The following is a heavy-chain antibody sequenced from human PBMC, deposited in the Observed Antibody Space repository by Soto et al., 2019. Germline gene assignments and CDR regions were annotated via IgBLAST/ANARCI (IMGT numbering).Heavy chain of an antibody. Sequence: GGSLRLSCAASGFTFSSYAMHWVRQAPGKGLEWVAVISYDGSNKYYADSVKGRFTISRDNSKNTLYLQMNSLRAEDTAVYYCAREGLASHFDYWGQGTLVTVSS. CDR3: AREGLASHFDY. CDR2: ISYDGSNK. D-gene: IGHD3-16*01. V-gene: IGHV3-30-3*01. CDR1: GFTFSSYA. J-gene: IGHJ4*02.